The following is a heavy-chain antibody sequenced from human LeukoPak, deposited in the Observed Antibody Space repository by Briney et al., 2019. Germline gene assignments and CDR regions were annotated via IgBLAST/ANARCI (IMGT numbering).Heavy chain of an antibody. V-gene: IGHV5-51*01. CDR1: GYNFPIYW. D-gene: IGHD7-27*01. CDR3: ARLLPQLGGGRYFDL. CDR2: IYPDDSDT. J-gene: IGHJ2*01. Sequence: GESLKISCQGSGYNFPIYWIGWVRQMPGQGLEWMGIIYPDDSDTRYSPSFQGQVTISADKSISTAYLQWSSLKASDTAMYYCARLLPQLGGGRYFDLWGRGTLVTVSS.